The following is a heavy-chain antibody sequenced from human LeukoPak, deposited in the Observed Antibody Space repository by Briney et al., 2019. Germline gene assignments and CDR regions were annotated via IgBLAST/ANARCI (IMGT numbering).Heavy chain of an antibody. J-gene: IGHJ6*03. CDR2: IIPIFGTA. Sequence: SVKVSCKASGGTFSSYAISWVRQAPGQGLEWMGGIIPIFGTANYAQKFQGRVTITADESTSTAYMELSSLRSEDTAVYYCARDWRISLASSWYYMDVWGKGTTVTVSS. D-gene: IGHD6-13*01. V-gene: IGHV1-69*13. CDR3: ARDWRISLASSWYYMDV. CDR1: GGTFSSYA.